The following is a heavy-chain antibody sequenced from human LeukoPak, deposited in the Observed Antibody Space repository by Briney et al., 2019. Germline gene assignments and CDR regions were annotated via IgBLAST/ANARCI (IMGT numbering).Heavy chain of an antibody. D-gene: IGHD4-23*01. CDR1: GFTFSSYS. CDR2: ISSSSSYI. Sequence: GGSLRLSCAASGFTFSSYSMNWVRQAPGKGLEWVSSISSSSSYIYYADSVKGRFTTSRDNAKNSLYLQMNSLRAEDTAVYYCARQRATVAEFDYWGQGTLVTVSS. V-gene: IGHV3-21*01. J-gene: IGHJ4*02. CDR3: ARQRATVAEFDY.